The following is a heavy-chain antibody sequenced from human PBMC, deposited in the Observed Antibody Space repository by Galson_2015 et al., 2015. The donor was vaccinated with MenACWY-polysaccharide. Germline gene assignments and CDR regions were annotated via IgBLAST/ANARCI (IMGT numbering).Heavy chain of an antibody. D-gene: IGHD1-26*01. CDR2: IRYDGSKK. V-gene: IGHV3-30*02. Sequence: SLRLSCAASGFTFGNYAMHWVRQAPGKGLEWVSFIRYDGSKKYYADSVKGRFTISGDNSRNTLYLQMNSLRGEDTAVYYCTKEGATRDFDYWGQGTLVTVSS. J-gene: IGHJ4*02. CDR3: TKEGATRDFDY. CDR1: GFTFGNYA.